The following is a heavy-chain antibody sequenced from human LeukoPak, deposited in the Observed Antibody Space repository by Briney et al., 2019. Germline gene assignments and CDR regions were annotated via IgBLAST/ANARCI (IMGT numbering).Heavy chain of an antibody. V-gene: IGHV3-64*01. D-gene: IGHD4-23*01. CDR2: ISSNGGST. CDR3: ARDDYGGIIGAEYFQH. CDR1: GFTFSSYA. J-gene: IGHJ1*01. Sequence: PGGSLRLSCAASGFTFSSYAMHWVRQAPGKGLEYVSAISSNGGSTYYANSVKGRFTISGDNSKNTLYLQMGSLRAEDMAVYYCARDDYGGIIGAEYFQHWGQGTLVTVSS.